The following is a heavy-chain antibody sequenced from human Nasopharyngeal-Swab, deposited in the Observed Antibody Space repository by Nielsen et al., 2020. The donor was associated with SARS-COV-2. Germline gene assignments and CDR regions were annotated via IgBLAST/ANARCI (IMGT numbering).Heavy chain of an antibody. Sequence: WIRQPPGKGLEWIGYIYYGGSTYYNPSLKSRVTISVDTSNNQFSLKLSSVTAADTAVYYCARGSRSGINNYSSGWYFFDYWGQGALVTVSS. CDR2: IYYGGST. D-gene: IGHD6-19*01. CDR3: ARGSRSGINNYSSGWYFFDY. V-gene: IGHV4-30-4*01. J-gene: IGHJ4*02.